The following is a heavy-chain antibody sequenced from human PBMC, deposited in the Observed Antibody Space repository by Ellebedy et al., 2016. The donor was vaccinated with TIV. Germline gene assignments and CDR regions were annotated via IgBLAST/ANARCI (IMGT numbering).Heavy chain of an antibody. CDR2: KRFDGRNE. Sequence: GESLKISCVASGFSFSTYGMHWVRQAPGKGLEWVAFKRFDGRNEYNRDSVKGRFIISRDLSKNTLYLQMNRMTSDDTGIYYCTRETNPPPGALAGTGFDYWGQGTPVTVSS. D-gene: IGHD6-19*01. CDR3: TRETNPPPGALAGTGFDY. J-gene: IGHJ4*02. CDR1: GFSFSTYG. V-gene: IGHV3-30*02.